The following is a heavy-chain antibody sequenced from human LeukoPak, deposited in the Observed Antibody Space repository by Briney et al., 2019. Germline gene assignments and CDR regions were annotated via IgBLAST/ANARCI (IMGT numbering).Heavy chain of an antibody. CDR3: ARDGPWLLEWSNTGFFDY. CDR2: INPNSGGT. J-gene: IGHJ4*02. CDR1: GYTFTGYY. V-gene: IGHV1-2*02. D-gene: IGHD3-3*01. Sequence: ASVKVSCKASGYTFTGYYMHWVRQAPGQGLEWMGWINPNSGGTNYAQKFQGRVTMTRDTSISTAYMELSRLRSDDTAVYYCARDGPWLLEWSNTGFFDYWGQGTLVTVSS.